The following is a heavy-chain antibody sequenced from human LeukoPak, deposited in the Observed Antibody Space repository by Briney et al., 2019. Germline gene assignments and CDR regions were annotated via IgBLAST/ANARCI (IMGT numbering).Heavy chain of an antibody. CDR2: IKKDGSEK. CDR3: ARDAWGVDY. Sequence: PGGSLRLSCAASGFTFNYYWMSWVRQAPGKGLEWVANIKKDGSEKYYVDSVKGRFTISRDNAQNSLFLQMNSLRAEDTAVYDCARDAWGVDYWGRGTLVTVSS. V-gene: IGHV3-7*01. J-gene: IGHJ4*02. D-gene: IGHD7-27*01. CDR1: GFTFNYYW.